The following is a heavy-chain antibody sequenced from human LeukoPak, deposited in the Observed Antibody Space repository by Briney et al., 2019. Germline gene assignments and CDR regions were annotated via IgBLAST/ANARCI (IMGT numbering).Heavy chain of an antibody. CDR2: ISWNSGSI. D-gene: IGHD1-1*01. Sequence: GGSLRLSCAASGFTFYDYAMHCVRPAPGRSLEWVSGISWNSGSIGSADSVKGRFTISRDNAKTSLYLQMNSLRAEDTALYYCGKVMRGGNWKRFAFDIWGQGTMVTVSS. J-gene: IGHJ3*02. V-gene: IGHV3-9*01. CDR3: GKVMRGGNWKRFAFDI. CDR1: GFTFYDYA.